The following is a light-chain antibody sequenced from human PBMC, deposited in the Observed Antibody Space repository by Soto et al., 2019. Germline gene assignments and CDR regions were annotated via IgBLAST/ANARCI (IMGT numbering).Light chain of an antibody. V-gene: IGLV3-25*02. J-gene: IGLJ2*01. CDR3: QSADTSGTYVL. Sequence: SSELTQPPSVSVSPGQTTWITCSGEGLPKQYAHWYQQKPGQAPVLVIYKDTERPSGIPERFSGSSSGTTVTLTISGVQAEDEADYFCQSADTSGTYVLFGGGTKVTVL. CDR2: KDT. CDR1: GLPKQY.